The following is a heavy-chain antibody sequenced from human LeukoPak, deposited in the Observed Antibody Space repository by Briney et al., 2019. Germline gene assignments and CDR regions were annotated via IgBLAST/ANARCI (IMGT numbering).Heavy chain of an antibody. CDR3: ARQSAGHGQPRQN. CDR2: IYYSGST. V-gene: IGHV4-39*01. D-gene: IGHD4-17*01. CDR1: GGSISSSSYF. Sequence: SETLSLTCTVSGGSISSSSYFWSWIRQPPGKGLEWIGSIYYSGSTYYSPSLKSRVTISVDTSKNQFSLKLSSVTAADTAVYYCARQSAGHGQPRQNWGQGTLVTVSS. J-gene: IGHJ4*02.